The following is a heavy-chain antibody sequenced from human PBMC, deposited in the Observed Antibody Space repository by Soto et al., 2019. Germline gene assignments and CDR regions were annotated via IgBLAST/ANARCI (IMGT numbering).Heavy chain of an antibody. D-gene: IGHD6-19*01. V-gene: IGHV3-30-3*01. CDR3: ARDQRYSSGTKTTRTPKHYYYYGMDV. Sequence: HPGGSLRLSCAASGFTFSSYAMHWVRQAPGKGLEWVAVISYDGSNKYYADSVKGRFTISRDNSKNTLYLQMNSLRAEDTAVYYCARDQRYSSGTKTTRTPKHYYYYGMDVWGQGTTVTVSS. J-gene: IGHJ6*02. CDR2: ISYDGSNK. CDR1: GFTFSSYA.